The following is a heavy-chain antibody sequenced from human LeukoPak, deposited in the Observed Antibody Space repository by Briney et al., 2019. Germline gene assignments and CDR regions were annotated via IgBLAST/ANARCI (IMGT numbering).Heavy chain of an antibody. J-gene: IGHJ4*02. Sequence: GGSLRLSCAASGFTFSSYAMHWVRQAPGKGLEWVAVISYDGSNKYYADSVKGRFTISRDNSKNTLYLQMNSLGAEDTAVYYCAGLVEVGATPSPFDYWGQGTLVTVSS. V-gene: IGHV3-30*01. D-gene: IGHD1-26*01. CDR3: AGLVEVGATPSPFDY. CDR2: ISYDGSNK. CDR1: GFTFSSYA.